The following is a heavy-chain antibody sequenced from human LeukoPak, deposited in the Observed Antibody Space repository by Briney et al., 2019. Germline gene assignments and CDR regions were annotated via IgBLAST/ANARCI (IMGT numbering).Heavy chain of an antibody. CDR2: IYYSGST. J-gene: IGHJ6*02. CDR1: GGSISSYY. V-gene: IGHV4-59*08. CDR3: ASHLYSPPDYGDNYGMDV. Sequence: PSETLSLTCTVSGGSISSYYWSWIRQPPGKGLEWIGYIYYSGSTNYNPSLKSRVTISVDTSKNQFSLKLSSVTAADTAVYYCASHLYSPPDYGDNYGMDVWGQGTTVTVSS. D-gene: IGHD4-17*01.